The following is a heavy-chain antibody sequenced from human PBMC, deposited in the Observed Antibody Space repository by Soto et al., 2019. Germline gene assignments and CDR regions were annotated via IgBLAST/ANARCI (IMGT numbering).Heavy chain of an antibody. D-gene: IGHD6-19*01. V-gene: IGHV3-30*18. CDR1: GFTFSSYG. J-gene: IGHJ6*02. CDR3: VKDGSSGWPYYYGMDV. CDR2: ISYDASNK. Sequence: QVQLVESGGGVVQPGRSLRLSCAASGFTFSSYGMNWVRQAPGKGLEWVAVISYDASNKYYADSLKGRFTVSRDNSKNTLYLQMSSLRAEDTAVYYCVKDGSSGWPYYYGMDVWGQGTTVTVSS.